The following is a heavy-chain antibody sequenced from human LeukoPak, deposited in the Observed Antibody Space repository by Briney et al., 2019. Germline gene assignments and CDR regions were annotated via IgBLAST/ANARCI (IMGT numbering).Heavy chain of an antibody. J-gene: IGHJ6*02. D-gene: IGHD4-17*01. CDR3: ARDRPYGDSYYYYYGMDV. V-gene: IGHV1-69*01. Sequence: GASVKVSCKASGGTFSSYAISWVRRAPGQGLEWMGGIIPIFGTANYAQKFQGRVTITADESTSTAYMELSSLRSEDTAVYYCARDRPYGDSYYYYYGMDVWGQGTTVTVSS. CDR1: GGTFSSYA. CDR2: IIPIFGTA.